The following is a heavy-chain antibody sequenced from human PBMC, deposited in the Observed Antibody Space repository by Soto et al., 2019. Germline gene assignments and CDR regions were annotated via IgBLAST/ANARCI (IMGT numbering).Heavy chain of an antibody. CDR2: IHYSGRS. J-gene: IGHJ4*02. Sequence: SETLSLTCTVSGGSISSSTNYWGWIRQPPGRGLEWIGTIHYSGRSYYNPSLKSRVTISVDTSKNQFSLKLSSVTAADTAVYYCARAGYCSGGSCYTDYWGQGTLVTVSS. D-gene: IGHD2-15*01. V-gene: IGHV4-39*07. CDR1: GGSISSSTNY. CDR3: ARAGYCSGGSCYTDY.